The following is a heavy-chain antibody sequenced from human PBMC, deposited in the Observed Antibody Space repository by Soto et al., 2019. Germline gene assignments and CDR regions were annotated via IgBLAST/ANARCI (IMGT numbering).Heavy chain of an antibody. Sequence: SETCPLTCTVSGGSISSYYWSWIRQPPGKGLEWIGYIYFTGSTNYNPSLKSRATISVHTSTNQFSLKLNSVTAADTAVYYCARGSCSSASCYMGDQWGPGTLVTVSS. CDR2: IYFTGST. CDR3: ARGSCSSASCYMGDQ. V-gene: IGHV4-59*01. CDR1: GGSISSYY. D-gene: IGHD2-2*02. J-gene: IGHJ4*02.